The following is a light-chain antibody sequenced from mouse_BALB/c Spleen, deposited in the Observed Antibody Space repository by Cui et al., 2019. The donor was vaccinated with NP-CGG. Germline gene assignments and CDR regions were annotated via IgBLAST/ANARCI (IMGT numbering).Light chain of an antibody. J-gene: IGLJ1*01. CDR3: ALWYSNQWV. CDR1: TGAVTTSNY. V-gene: IGLV1*01. CDR2: GTN. Sequence: TQEYALTTSPGETVTLTCRSSTGAVTTSNYANWVQEKPDHLFTGLIGGTNNRAPGVSARFSGSLIGDKAALTITGAQTEDEAIYFCALWYSNQWVFGGGTKLTVL.